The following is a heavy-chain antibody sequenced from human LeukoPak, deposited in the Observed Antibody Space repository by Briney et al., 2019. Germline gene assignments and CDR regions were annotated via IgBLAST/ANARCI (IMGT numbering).Heavy chain of an antibody. D-gene: IGHD6-13*01. CDR2: IYHSGST. CDR1: GGSVSTSNW. CDR3: ARDRGIAAADTFDP. Sequence: PSGTLSLTCTVSGGSVSTSNWWSWVRQPPGKGLEWIGEIYHSGSTNYNPSLQSRVSISVDKSKNQFSLKLTSVTAADTAVYYCARDRGIAAADTFDPWGQGTLVIVSS. J-gene: IGHJ5*02. V-gene: IGHV4-4*02.